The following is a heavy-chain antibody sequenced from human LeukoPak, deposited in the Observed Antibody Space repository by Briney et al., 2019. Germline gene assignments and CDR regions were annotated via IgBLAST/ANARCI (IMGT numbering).Heavy chain of an antibody. J-gene: IGHJ5*02. CDR3: ARHRGSGYSILQA. CDR1: GGSISSSSYY. CDR2: IYYSGST. D-gene: IGHD3-22*01. V-gene: IGHV4-39*01. Sequence: SETLSLTCTVSGGSISSSSYYWGWIRQPPGKGLEWIGSIYYSGSTYYNPSLKSRVTISVDTSKNQFSLKLSSVTAADTAVYYCARHRGSGYSILQAWGQGTLVTVSS.